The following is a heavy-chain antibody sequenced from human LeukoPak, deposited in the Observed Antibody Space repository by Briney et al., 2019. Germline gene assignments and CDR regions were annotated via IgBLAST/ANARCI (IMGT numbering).Heavy chain of an antibody. J-gene: IGHJ4*02. V-gene: IGHV3-15*01. CDR3: TTYEGVY. D-gene: IGHD3-10*01. Sequence: GGSLRLSCAASGFTFGNTLMSWVRQAPGKGLEWVGRIKSKTDGGAIEYAAPVQGRFIISRDDSKNTLYLQMNSLKTEDTAVYYCTTYEGVYWGQGTLVTVSA. CDR2: IKSKTDGGAI. CDR1: GFTFGNTL.